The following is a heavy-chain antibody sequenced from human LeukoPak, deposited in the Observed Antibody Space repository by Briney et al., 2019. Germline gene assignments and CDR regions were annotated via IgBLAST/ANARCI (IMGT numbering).Heavy chain of an antibody. V-gene: IGHV3-7*01. CDR1: GFTFSSYW. CDR2: IKQDGSEK. D-gene: IGHD6-13*01. CDR3: ARSEEAGYSSSWYGYYFDY. Sequence: GGSLRLSCAASGFTFSSYWMSWVRQAPGKGLEWVANIKQDGSEKYYVDSVKGRFTISRDNAKNSLYLQMNGLRAEDTAVYYCARSEEAGYSSSWYGYYFDYWGQGTLVTVSS. J-gene: IGHJ4*02.